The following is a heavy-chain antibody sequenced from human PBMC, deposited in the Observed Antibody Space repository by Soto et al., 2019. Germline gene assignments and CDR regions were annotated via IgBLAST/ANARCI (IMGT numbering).Heavy chain of an antibody. V-gene: IGHV4-38-2*01. CDR3: ARGARPYYVRSSAGMDS. D-gene: IGHD3-10*02. CDR2: IHHSGST. CDR1: GYPISSGYY. J-gene: IGHJ6*02. Sequence: PXEVLALTCDVSGYPISSGYYSGWIPQPPVKGLEWIGSIHHSGSTYYNPSLKSRVTISVDTSKKQFSLRLISVTAADTAVYYCARGARPYYVRSSAGMDSWRQGATFTVSS.